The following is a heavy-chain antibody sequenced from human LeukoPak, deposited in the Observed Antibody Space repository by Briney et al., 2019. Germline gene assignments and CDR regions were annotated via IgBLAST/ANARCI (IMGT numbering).Heavy chain of an antibody. V-gene: IGHV1-46*01. Sequence: GASVKGACKASGYTFTSDYMHWVRQAPRQGLEWNAIINPSGGSTSYAQKFQGRVNMTRDMSTRTVYMELSSLRSEDTAVYYCAREIGVVVVPATRLPPNWFDPWGQGTLVTVSS. CDR2: INPSGGST. D-gene: IGHD2-2*01. CDR1: GYTFTSDY. J-gene: IGHJ5*02. CDR3: AREIGVVVVPATRLPPNWFDP.